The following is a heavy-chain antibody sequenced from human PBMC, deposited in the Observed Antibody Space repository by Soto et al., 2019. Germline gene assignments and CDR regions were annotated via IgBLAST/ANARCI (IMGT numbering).Heavy chain of an antibody. J-gene: IGHJ5*02. D-gene: IGHD2-8*01. CDR2: INHSGIT. V-gene: IGHV4-34*01. Sequence: SETLSLTCAVSGGSFSDYYWSWIRQPPGKGLEWIGEINHSGITNYNPSLKSRVTMSVDTSKNQFSLKLSSVTAADTAVYYCARGRRDILLIGWFDPWGQGTLVTVS. CDR1: GGSFSDYY. CDR3: ARGRRDILLIGWFDP.